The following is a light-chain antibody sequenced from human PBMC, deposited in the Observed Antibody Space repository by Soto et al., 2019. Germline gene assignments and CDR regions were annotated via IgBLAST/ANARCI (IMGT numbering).Light chain of an antibody. Sequence: EIVLTQSPGTLSLSPGERATLSCRASQSVSSSYLAWYQQKPGQAPRLLIYAASSRATGIPDMFSGSGSGTDFTLTISRLEPEDFAVYYCQQYGTSPQGFGPGTKVDIK. J-gene: IGKJ3*01. CDR1: QSVSSSY. V-gene: IGKV3-20*01. CDR3: QQYGTSPQG. CDR2: AAS.